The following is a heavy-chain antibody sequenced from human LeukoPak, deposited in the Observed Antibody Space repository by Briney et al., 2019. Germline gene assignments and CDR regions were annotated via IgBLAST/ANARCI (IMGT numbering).Heavy chain of an antibody. CDR1: GGTFSSYA. J-gene: IGHJ3*01. CDR3: AIGDYGGAFDV. V-gene: IGHV1-69*04. CDR2: IIPILGIA. Sequence: GASVKVSCKASGGTFSSYAISWVRQAPGQGLEWMGRIIPILGIANYAQKFQGRVTMTRNTSISTAYMELSSLGSEDTAVYYCAIGDYGGAFDVWGQGTMVSVSS. D-gene: IGHD4-17*01.